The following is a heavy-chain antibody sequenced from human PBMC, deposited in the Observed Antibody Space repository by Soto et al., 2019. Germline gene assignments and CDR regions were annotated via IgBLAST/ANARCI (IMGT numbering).Heavy chain of an antibody. CDR2: INPSGGST. Sequence: GASVKVSCKASGYTFTSYYMHWVRQAPGQGLEWMGIINPSGGSTSYAQKFQGRVTMTRDTSTSTVYMELSSLRSEDTAVYYCARDHGYYGSGSTNWFDPWGQGTLVTVSS. V-gene: IGHV1-46*01. J-gene: IGHJ5*02. CDR1: GYTFTSYY. CDR3: ARDHGYYGSGSTNWFDP. D-gene: IGHD3-10*01.